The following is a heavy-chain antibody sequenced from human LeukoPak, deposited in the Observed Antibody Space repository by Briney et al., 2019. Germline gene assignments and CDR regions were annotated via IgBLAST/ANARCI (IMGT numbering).Heavy chain of an antibody. CDR2: IIPIFGTA. D-gene: IGHD6-6*01. V-gene: IGHV1-69*13. CDR3: ARVGSSSPPNLPYYYYGMDV. Sequence: SVKVSCQASGGTFSSYAISWVRQAPGQGLEWMGGIIPIFGTANYAQKFQGRVTITADESTSTAYMELSSLRSEDTAVYYCARVGSSSPPNLPYYYYGMDVWGQGTTVTVSS. CDR1: GGTFSSYA. J-gene: IGHJ6*02.